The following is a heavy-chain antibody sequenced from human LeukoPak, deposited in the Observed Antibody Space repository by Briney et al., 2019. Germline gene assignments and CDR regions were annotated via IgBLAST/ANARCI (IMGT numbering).Heavy chain of an antibody. Sequence: GGSLRLSCAASGFTFSSYEMNWVCQAPGKGLEWVSYISSSGSTIYYADSVKGRFTISRDNAKNSLYLQMNSLRAEDTAVYYCARVVPNLYYWYFDLWGRGTLVTVSS. J-gene: IGHJ2*01. V-gene: IGHV3-48*03. CDR2: ISSSGSTI. CDR3: ARVVPNLYYWYFDL. D-gene: IGHD3-10*01. CDR1: GFTFSSYE.